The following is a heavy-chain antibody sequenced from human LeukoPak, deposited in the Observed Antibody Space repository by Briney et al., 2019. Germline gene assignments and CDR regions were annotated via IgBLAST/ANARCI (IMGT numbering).Heavy chain of an antibody. V-gene: IGHV3-21*01. D-gene: IGHD3-22*01. J-gene: IGHJ3*02. CDR2: ISSSSSYI. CDR1: GFTFSSYS. CDR3: ASELIVVVANDAFDI. Sequence: GGSLRLSCAASGFTFSSYSMNWVRQAPGKGLEWVSSISSSSSYIYYADSVKGRFTISRDNAKNSLYLQMNSLRAEDTAVYYCASELIVVVANDAFDIWGQGTMVTVSS.